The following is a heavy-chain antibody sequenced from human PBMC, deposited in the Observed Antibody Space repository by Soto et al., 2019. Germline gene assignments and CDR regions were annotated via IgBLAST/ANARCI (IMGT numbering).Heavy chain of an antibody. Sequence: SETLSLTCTVSGGSISSGDYYWSWIRQPPGKGLEWIGYIYYGGSTYYNPSLKSRVTISVDTSKNQFSLKLSSVTAADTAVYYCARVWWLRYYYYGMDVWGQGTTVTVSS. J-gene: IGHJ6*02. CDR1: GGSISSGDYY. CDR3: ARVWWLRYYYYGMDV. D-gene: IGHD5-12*01. V-gene: IGHV4-30-4*01. CDR2: IYYGGST.